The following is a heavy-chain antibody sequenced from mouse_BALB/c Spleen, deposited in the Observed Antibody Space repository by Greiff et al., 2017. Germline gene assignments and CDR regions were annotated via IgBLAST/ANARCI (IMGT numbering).Heavy chain of an antibody. CDR1: GFTIKDTY. D-gene: IGHD2-3*01. Sequence: EVQLQQSGAELVKPGASVKLSCTASGFTIKDTYMHWVNQRPEQGLEWIGRIEPANGNTKYDPKFQGKATITADTSPNTAYLQLSSLTAEDTAVYYCARGGVCDGYCGFDYWGQGTPVTVSA. CDR2: IEPANGNT. CDR3: ARGGVCDGYCGFDY. V-gene: IGHV14-3*02. J-gene: IGHJ3*01.